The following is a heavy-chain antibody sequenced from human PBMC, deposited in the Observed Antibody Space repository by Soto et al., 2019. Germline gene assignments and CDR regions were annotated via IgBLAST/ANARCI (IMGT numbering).Heavy chain of an antibody. CDR1: GFTLSDSA. Sequence: GGSLRLSCATSGFTLSDSAVHLVRQASGKEVEWVGRIRSRANNYATEYAASVKGRFTISRDDSKNMVYLHMNSLKTEDTAVYYCTRRTSAISSFDIWGQGPMVTVS. D-gene: IGHD3-3*01. J-gene: IGHJ3*02. CDR2: IRSRANNYAT. CDR3: TRRTSAISSFDI. V-gene: IGHV3-73*01.